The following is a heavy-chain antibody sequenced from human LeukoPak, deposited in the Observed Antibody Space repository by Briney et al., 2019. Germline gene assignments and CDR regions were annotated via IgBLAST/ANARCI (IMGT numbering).Heavy chain of an antibody. D-gene: IGHD6-19*01. CDR1: GGSFSGYY. Sequence: PSETLSLTCAVYGGSFSGYYWSWVRQPPGKGLEWIGEINHSGSTNYNPSLKSRVTISVDTSKNQFSLKLSSVTAADTAVYYCAGVMGQWLGYYYYYYMDVWGKGTTVTVSS. CDR2: INHSGST. CDR3: AGVMGQWLGYYYYYYMDV. V-gene: IGHV4-34*01. J-gene: IGHJ6*03.